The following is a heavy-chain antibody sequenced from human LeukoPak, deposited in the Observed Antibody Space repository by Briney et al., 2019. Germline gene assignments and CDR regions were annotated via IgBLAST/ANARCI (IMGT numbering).Heavy chain of an antibody. D-gene: IGHD5-12*01. Sequence: GSVKVSCKASGYTFTGYYMHWVRQAPGQGLEWMGWINPNSGGTNYAQKFQGRVTMTRDTSISTAYMELSRLRSDDTAVYYCARDAYSGYEIDYWGQGTLVTVSS. J-gene: IGHJ4*02. CDR2: INPNSGGT. V-gene: IGHV1-2*02. CDR1: GYTFTGYY. CDR3: ARDAYSGYEIDY.